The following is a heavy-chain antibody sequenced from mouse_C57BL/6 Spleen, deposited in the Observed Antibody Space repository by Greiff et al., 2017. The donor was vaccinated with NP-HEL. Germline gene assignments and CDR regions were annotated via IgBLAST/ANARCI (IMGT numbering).Heavy chain of an antibody. J-gene: IGHJ4*01. CDR2: INPYNGGT. D-gene: IGHD3-1*01. Sequence: EVQLQESGPVLVKPGASVKMSCKASGYTFTDYYMNWVKQSHGKSLEWIGVINPYNGGTSYNQKFKGKATLTVDKSSSTAYMELNSLTSEDSAVYYCARRASGSAMDYWGQGTSVTVSS. CDR1: GYTFTDYY. CDR3: ARRASGSAMDY. V-gene: IGHV1-19*01.